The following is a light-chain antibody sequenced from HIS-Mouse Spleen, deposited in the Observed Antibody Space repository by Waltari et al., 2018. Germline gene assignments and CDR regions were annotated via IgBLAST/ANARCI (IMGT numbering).Light chain of an antibody. CDR3: NSRDSSGNHVV. J-gene: IGLJ2*01. V-gene: IGLV3-19*01. Sequence: SSELTQDPAVSVALGQTVRSTCQGDSRRSYYASWYQQKPGQAPVLVIYGKNNRPSGIPDRFSGSSSGNTASLTITGAQAEDEADYYCNSRDSSGNHVVFGGGTKLTVL. CDR1: SRRSYY. CDR2: GKN.